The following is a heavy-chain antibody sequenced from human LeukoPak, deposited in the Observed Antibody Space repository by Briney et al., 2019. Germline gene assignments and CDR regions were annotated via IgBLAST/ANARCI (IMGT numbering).Heavy chain of an antibody. CDR2: ISVSGGST. D-gene: IGHD3-10*01. J-gene: IGHJ4*02. Sequence: GGSLRLSCAASGFTFSSYAMTWVRQAPGKGPEWVAGISVSGGSTYYADSVKGRFTISRENSKNTVYLQMNSLRAEDTAVYYCAKSLYSSGTYRAPGDLDYWGQGALVTVSS. CDR3: AKSLYSSGTYRAPGDLDY. V-gene: IGHV3-23*01. CDR1: GFTFSSYA.